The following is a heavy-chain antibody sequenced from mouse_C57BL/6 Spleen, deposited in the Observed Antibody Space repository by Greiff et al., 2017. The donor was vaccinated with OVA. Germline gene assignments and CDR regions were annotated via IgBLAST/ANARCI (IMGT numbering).Heavy chain of an antibody. D-gene: IGHD2-3*01. CDR1: GYSFTGYF. CDR3: ARDDGFDY. Sequence: EVKLQQSGPELVKPGDSVKISCKASGYSFTGYFMNWVMQSHGKSLEWIGRINPYNGDTFYNQKFKGKATLTVDKSSSTAHMELRSLTSEDSAVYYCARDDGFDYWGQGTTLTVSS. J-gene: IGHJ2*01. V-gene: IGHV1-20*01. CDR2: INPYNGDT.